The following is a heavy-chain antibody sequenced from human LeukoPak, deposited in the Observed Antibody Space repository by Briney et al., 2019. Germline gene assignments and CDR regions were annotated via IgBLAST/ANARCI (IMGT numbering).Heavy chain of an antibody. D-gene: IGHD3-9*01. CDR2: IYHSGST. J-gene: IGHJ3*02. CDR1: GGSISSGGYS. CDR3: ARENYDILTGYKAPRAFDI. V-gene: IGHV4-30-2*01. Sequence: PSQTLSLTCAVSGGSISSGGYSWSWIRQPPGKGLEWIGYIYHSGSTYYNPPLKSRVTISVDRSKNQFSLKLSSVTAADTAVYYCARENYDILTGYKAPRAFDIWGQGTMVTVSS.